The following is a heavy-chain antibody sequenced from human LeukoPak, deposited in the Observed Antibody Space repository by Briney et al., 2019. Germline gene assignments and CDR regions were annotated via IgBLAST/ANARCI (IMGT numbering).Heavy chain of an antibody. D-gene: IGHD3-22*01. V-gene: IGHV1-2*02. J-gene: IGHJ4*02. CDR2: INPNSGGT. Sequence: GASVKVSCKASGYTFTGYYMHWVRQAPGQGLEWVGWINPNSGGTNYAQKFQGRVTMTRDTSISTAYMELSRLRSDDTAVYYCARDAYYYDSSGYPVFDYWGQGTLVTVSS. CDR3: ARDAYYYDSSGYPVFDY. CDR1: GYTFTGYY.